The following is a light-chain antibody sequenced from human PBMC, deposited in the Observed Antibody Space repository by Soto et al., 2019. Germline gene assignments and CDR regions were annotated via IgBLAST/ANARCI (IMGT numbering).Light chain of an antibody. CDR1: SGHSSYA. Sequence: QAVVTQSPSASASLGASVKLTCTLSSGHSSYAIAWHQQQPEKGPRYLMKLNSDGSHSKGDGIPDRFSGSSSGAERYLTISSLQSEDEADYYCQTWDTDTVIFGGGTKLTVL. CDR3: QTWDTDTVI. J-gene: IGLJ2*01. V-gene: IGLV4-69*01. CDR2: LNSDGSH.